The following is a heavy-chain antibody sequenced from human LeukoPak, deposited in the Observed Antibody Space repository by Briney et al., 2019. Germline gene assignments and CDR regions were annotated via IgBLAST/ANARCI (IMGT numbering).Heavy chain of an antibody. CDR1: GGSISSYY. CDR3: ARENGDSRPEVFDY. Sequence: SETLSLTCTVSGGSISSYYWSWIRQPAGKGLEWIGRIYTSGSTNYNPSLKSRVTMSVDTSKNQFSLKLSSVTAADTAVYCCARENGDSRPEVFDYWGQGTLVTVSS. V-gene: IGHV4-4*07. CDR2: IYTSGST. J-gene: IGHJ4*02. D-gene: IGHD4-17*01.